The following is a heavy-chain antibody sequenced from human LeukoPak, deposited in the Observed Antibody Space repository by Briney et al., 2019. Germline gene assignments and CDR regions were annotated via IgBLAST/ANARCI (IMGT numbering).Heavy chain of an antibody. CDR2: INPHTGDT. D-gene: IGHD7-27*01. CDR3: ARDPRWGPDY. J-gene: IGHJ4*02. Sequence: AAVQVSCMSSGYTFTGYYMHWVRQAPGQGLAGMGWINPHTGDTNYAQKFQGRVTMTRDMSMNTAYMELSRLRSDDTAVYYCARDPRWGPDYWGQGTLVTVSS. CDR1: GYTFTGYY. V-gene: IGHV1-2*02.